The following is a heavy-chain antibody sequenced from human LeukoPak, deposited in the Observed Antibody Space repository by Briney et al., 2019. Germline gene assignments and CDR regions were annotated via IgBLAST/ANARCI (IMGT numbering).Heavy chain of an antibody. CDR2: IKQDGNEK. D-gene: IGHD4/OR15-4a*01. CDR1: GFSFTSYW. V-gene: IGHV3-7*01. J-gene: IGHJ4*02. CDR3: ARDTLGEGEDANYAVYYFDY. Sequence: GGSLRLSCAASGFSFTSYWMSWVRQAPGKGLEWVANIKQDGNEKYYADSVKGRFTISRDNAKNSLDLQMKSLRAEDTAVYYCARDTLGEGEDANYAVYYFDYWGQGSVVTVSS.